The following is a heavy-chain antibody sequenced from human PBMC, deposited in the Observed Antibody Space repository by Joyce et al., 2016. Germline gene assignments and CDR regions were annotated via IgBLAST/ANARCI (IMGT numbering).Heavy chain of an antibody. CDR3: ARERRVGGLSLYVDY. CDR2: ISGSGGDT. V-gene: IGHV3-23*01. J-gene: IGHJ4*02. D-gene: IGHD3-16*01. Sequence: EVELLESGGGLIQPGGSLGLSCLASGFSFSSYTISWVRRAPGKGLEWMSAISGSGGDTYYGSSVRGRFTISRDNSKNIVYLQMNGLRAEDTAIYYCARERRVGGLSLYVDYWGQGTLVTVSS. CDR1: GFSFSSYT.